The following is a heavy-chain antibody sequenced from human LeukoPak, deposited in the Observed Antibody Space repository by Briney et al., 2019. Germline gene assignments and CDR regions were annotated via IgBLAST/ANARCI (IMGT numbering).Heavy chain of an antibody. CDR1: GYTFTSYD. D-gene: IGHD3-3*01. CDR2: MNPNSGNT. Sequence: ASVKVSCKASGYTFTSYDINWVRQATGQGLEWMGWMNPNSGNTGYAQKFQGRVTITRNTSISTAYMELSSLRSEDTAVYYCARGKTTRIWSGYYYLDYWGQGTLVTVSS. V-gene: IGHV1-8*03. J-gene: IGHJ4*02. CDR3: ARGKTTRIWSGYYYLDY.